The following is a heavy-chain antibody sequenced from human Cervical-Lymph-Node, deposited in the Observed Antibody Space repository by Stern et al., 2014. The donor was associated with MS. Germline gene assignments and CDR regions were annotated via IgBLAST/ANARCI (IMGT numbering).Heavy chain of an antibody. V-gene: IGHV3-30*03. CDR3: ARDYEDTSMLFDH. CDR2: ISYDGNHK. D-gene: IGHD2-8*01. Sequence: QDQLVQSGGAVVQPGRSLRLSCAASGFTFSSYGMHWVRQAPGQGLEWVTVISYDGNHKYYAASVKGRFTISRDNSKTTLHLQMNSVTPDDTAIYYCARDYEDTSMLFDHWGQVTLVTVSS. CDR1: GFTFSSYG. J-gene: IGHJ4*02.